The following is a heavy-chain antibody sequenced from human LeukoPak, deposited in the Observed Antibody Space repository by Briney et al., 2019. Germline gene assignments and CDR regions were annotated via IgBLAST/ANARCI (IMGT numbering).Heavy chain of an antibody. CDR2: IIPIFGTA. J-gene: IGHJ4*02. CDR1: GGTFSSYA. D-gene: IGHD6-6*01. CDR3: ARTIWQLDWYYFDY. V-gene: IGHV1-69*05. Sequence: ASVKVSCKASGGTFSSYAISWVRQAPGQGLEWMGRIIPIFGTANYAQKFQGRVTITTDESTSTAYMELSSLRSEDTAVYYCARTIWQLDWYYFDYWGQGTLVTVSS.